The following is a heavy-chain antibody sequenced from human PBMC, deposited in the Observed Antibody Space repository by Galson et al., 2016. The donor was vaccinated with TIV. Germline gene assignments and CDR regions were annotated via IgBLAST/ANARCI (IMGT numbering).Heavy chain of an antibody. D-gene: IGHD4-17*01. CDR1: GGTFSTYV. CDR3: ARGGHYALDV. CDR2: VIPLSGT. Sequence: SVKVSCKASGGTFSTYVINWVRQAPGQGLEWMGGVIPLSGTNYAKKFQGRVTVTADEATKTTYMDLSGLRSDDTAVYYCARGGHYALDVWGQGTAVTVSS. V-gene: IGHV1-69*13. J-gene: IGHJ6*02.